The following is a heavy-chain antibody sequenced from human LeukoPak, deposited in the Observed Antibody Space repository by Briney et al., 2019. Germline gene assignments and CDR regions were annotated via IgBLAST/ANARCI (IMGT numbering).Heavy chain of an antibody. J-gene: IGHJ4*02. V-gene: IGHV3-23*01. Sequence: GGSLRLSCAASGFTFSSYAMSWVRQAPGKGLEWVSTISGSGDSTDYADSVKGRFTISRDNSKNTLYLQMNSLRAEDTAVYYCAKDSISGWYASGYWGRGTLVTVSS. CDR1: GFTFSSYA. CDR2: ISGSGDST. D-gene: IGHD6-19*01. CDR3: AKDSISGWYASGY.